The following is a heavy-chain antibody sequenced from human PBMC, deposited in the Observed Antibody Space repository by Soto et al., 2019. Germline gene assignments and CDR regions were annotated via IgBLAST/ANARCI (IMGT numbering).Heavy chain of an antibody. CDR1: GGSFSGYY. Sequence: SETLSLTCAVYGGSFSGYYSSWIRQSPGKGLEWLGEINHSGITNYNPSLKSRVTISIDKSKNQFSLKLNSVTAADTAVYYCAIGPRMWLAGGGYWGQGTLVTVSS. CDR2: INHSGIT. V-gene: IGHV4-34*01. D-gene: IGHD6-19*01. J-gene: IGHJ4*02. CDR3: AIGPRMWLAGGGY.